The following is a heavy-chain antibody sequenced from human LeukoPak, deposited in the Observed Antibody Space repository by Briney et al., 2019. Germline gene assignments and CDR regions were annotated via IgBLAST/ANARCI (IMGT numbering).Heavy chain of an antibody. Sequence: GGSLRLSCAASGFTFSSYWMSWVRQAPGKGLEWVANIKQDGSEKYYVDSVKGRFAISRDNAKNSLFLQMNSLRAEDTAVYYCASHSSGDYTWGQGTLVTVSS. V-gene: IGHV3-7*01. J-gene: IGHJ5*02. CDR2: IKQDGSEK. CDR3: ASHSSGDYT. CDR1: GFTFSSYW. D-gene: IGHD3-22*01.